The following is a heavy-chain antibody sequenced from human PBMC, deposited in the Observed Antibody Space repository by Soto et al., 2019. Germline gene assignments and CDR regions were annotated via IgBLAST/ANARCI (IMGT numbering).Heavy chain of an antibody. D-gene: IGHD6-19*01. J-gene: IGHJ5*02. CDR3: AREGRLAVDNWFDP. CDR2: IWYDGSNK. Sequence: QVQLVESGGGVVQPGRSLRLSCAASGFTFSSYGMHWVGQAPGKGLEWVAVIWYDGSNKYYADSVKGRFTISRDNSKNTLYLQMNSLRAEDTAVYYCAREGRLAVDNWFDPWGQGTLVTVSS. CDR1: GFTFSSYG. V-gene: IGHV3-33*01.